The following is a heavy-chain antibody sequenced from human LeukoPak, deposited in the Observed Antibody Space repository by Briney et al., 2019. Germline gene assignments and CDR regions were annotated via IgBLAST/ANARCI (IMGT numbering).Heavy chain of an antibody. V-gene: IGHV3-33*08. CDR1: GFTFSSYG. Sequence: PGGSLRLSCAASGFTFSSYGMHWVRQAPGKGLEWVAVIWYDGSNKYYADSVKGRFTISRDNSKNTLYLQMNSLRAEDTAVYYCARDGSVDYDSSGYYLDYWGQGTLVTVSS. D-gene: IGHD3-22*01. CDR3: ARDGSVDYDSSGYYLDY. J-gene: IGHJ4*02. CDR2: IWYDGSNK.